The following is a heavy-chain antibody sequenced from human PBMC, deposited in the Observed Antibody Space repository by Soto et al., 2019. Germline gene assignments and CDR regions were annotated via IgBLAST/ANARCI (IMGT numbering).Heavy chain of an antibody. Sequence: QVQLQESGPGLVKPSETLSLTCTVSGGSISSYYWSWIRQPPGKGLEWIGYIYYSGSTNYNPSLKSRXXIXVXKSKNQFSLKLSSVTAADTAVYYCAGHYGDYSSFDYWGQGTLVTVSS. CDR3: AGHYGDYSSFDY. V-gene: IGHV4-59*08. J-gene: IGHJ4*02. D-gene: IGHD4-17*01. CDR2: IYYSGST. CDR1: GGSISSYY.